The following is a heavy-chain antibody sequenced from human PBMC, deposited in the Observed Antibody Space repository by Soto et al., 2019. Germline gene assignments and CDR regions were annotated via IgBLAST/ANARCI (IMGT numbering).Heavy chain of an antibody. CDR1: GYTLTELS. CDR2: FDPEDCET. CDR3: ATHLGYSYGPDAFDI. V-gene: IGHV1-24*01. J-gene: IGHJ3*02. D-gene: IGHD5-18*01. Sequence: ASVTVSCTVSGYTLTELSMHWVRQDHGKGLEWMGGFDPEDCETIYAQKFQGRVTMTEDTPTDTAYMELSSLRSEDTAVYYCATHLGYSYGPDAFDIWGQGTMVTVSS.